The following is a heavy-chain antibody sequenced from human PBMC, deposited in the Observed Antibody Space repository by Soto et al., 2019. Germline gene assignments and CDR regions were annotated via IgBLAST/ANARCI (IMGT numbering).Heavy chain of an antibody. CDR1: GGSFSGYY. CDR2: INHSGST. D-gene: IGHD4-17*01. Sequence: PSETLSLTCAVYGGSFSGYYWSWIRQPPGKGLEWIGEINHSGSTNYNPSLKSRVTISVDTSKNQFSLKLSSVTAADTAVYYCARGLRGLRWPPYYFDYWGQGTLVTVSS. V-gene: IGHV4-34*01. CDR3: ARGLRGLRWPPYYFDY. J-gene: IGHJ4*02.